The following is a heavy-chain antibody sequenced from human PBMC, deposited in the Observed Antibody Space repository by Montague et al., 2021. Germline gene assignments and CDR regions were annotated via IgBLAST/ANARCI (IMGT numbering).Heavy chain of an antibody. CDR2: IFHNGST. CDR1: GGSISSNNC. Sequence: SETLSLTCAVSGGSISSNNCWTWVRQPPGKGLEWIGEIFHNGSTTYSPFLNRLATMSMDKSKNQFSLKLSSVTAATTAVYYSARVAAWGYYDTSGPNWFDPWGQGTLVTVSS. V-gene: IGHV4-4*02. D-gene: IGHD3-22*01. J-gene: IGHJ5*02. CDR3: ARVAAWGYYDTSGPNWFDP.